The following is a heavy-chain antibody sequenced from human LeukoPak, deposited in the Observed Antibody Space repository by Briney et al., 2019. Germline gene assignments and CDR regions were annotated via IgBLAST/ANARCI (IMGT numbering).Heavy chain of an antibody. J-gene: IGHJ5*02. Sequence: PGGSLRLSCAASGFTFSSYSMNWVRQAPGKGLEWVSSISSSSSYIYYADSVKGRFTISRDNAKNSLYLQMNNLRAEDTAVYYCARDVVGATTWFDPWGQGTLVTGSS. V-gene: IGHV3-21*01. CDR1: GFTFSSYS. CDR2: ISSSSSYI. CDR3: ARDVVGATTWFDP. D-gene: IGHD1-26*01.